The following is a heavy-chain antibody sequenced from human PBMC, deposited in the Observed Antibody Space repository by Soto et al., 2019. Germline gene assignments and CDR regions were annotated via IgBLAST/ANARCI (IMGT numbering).Heavy chain of an antibody. V-gene: IGHV3-30*03. J-gene: IGHJ4*02. CDR1: GFAFSTSV. CDR2: ISYNGNKK. CDR3: AREQFEDGRGHYDH. D-gene: IGHD3-22*01. Sequence: QVQLVESGGGVVQPGGSLRLSCAASGFAFSTSVIHWVRQAPGKGLEWMAHISYNGNKKHYADSVKGRFTVSRDISESTLYLQMNSLRAEDTAVYYCAREQFEDGRGHYDHWGQGTLVSGSS.